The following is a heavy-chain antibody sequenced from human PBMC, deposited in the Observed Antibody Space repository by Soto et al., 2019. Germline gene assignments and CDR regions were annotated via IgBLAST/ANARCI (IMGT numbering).Heavy chain of an antibody. Sequence: PSETLSLTCTVSNGSGSRGTYSWSWVRQPPGKGLEWIGYIYYSGTTYYTPSLKSRLTMSMDRANGHFSLNLTSVTAADTAVYFCARGHYYYGMDVWGQGITVTVSS. V-gene: IGHV4-30-2*01. CDR2: IYYSGTT. CDR3: ARGHYYYGMDV. CDR1: NGSGSRGTYS. J-gene: IGHJ6*02.